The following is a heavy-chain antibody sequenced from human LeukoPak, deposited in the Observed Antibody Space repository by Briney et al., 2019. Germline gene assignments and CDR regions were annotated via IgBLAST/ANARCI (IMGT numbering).Heavy chain of an antibody. J-gene: IGHJ4*02. CDR3: ARGRDGYNPTYYFDY. D-gene: IGHD5-24*01. V-gene: IGHV3-23*01. Sequence: GGSLRLSCAASGFTFSSYAMSWVRQAPGKGLEWVSAISGSGGITSYADSVKGRFTISRDNAKNSLYLQMNSLRAEDTAVYYCARGRDGYNPTYYFDYWGQGTLVTVSS. CDR1: GFTFSSYA. CDR2: ISGSGGIT.